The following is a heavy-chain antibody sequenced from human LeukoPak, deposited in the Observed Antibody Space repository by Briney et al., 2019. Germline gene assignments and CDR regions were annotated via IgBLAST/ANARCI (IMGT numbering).Heavy chain of an antibody. J-gene: IGHJ5*02. CDR1: GGSISSFY. D-gene: IGHD6-13*01. Sequence: SETLSLTCSVSGGSISSFYWSWIRRPPGKGLEWIGYIYYSGSTNYNPSLKSRVTISVDTSKNQFSLKLSSVTAADTAVYYCARRTVSAAGPWNWFDPWGQGTLVTVSS. V-gene: IGHV4-59*01. CDR2: IYYSGST. CDR3: ARRTVSAAGPWNWFDP.